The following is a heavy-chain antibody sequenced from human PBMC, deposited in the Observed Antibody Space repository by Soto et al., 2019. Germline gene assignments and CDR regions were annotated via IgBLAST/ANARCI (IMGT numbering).Heavy chain of an antibody. J-gene: IGHJ4*02. CDR3: ARDREVVAAIIFDS. V-gene: IGHV3-21*01. Sequence: EVQLVESGGGLVKPGGSLRLSCAASGFTFSSYSMNWVLQAPGKGLEWVSSISSSSSYIYYAYSVKGRFTISRDNAKNALYLQMNSLRAEDTAVYYCARDREVVAAIIFDSCGQGTLVAVSS. D-gene: IGHD2-15*01. CDR2: ISSSSSYI. CDR1: GFTFSSYS.